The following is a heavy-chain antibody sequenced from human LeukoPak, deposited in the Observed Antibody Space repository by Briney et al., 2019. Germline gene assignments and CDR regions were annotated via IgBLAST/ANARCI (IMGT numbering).Heavy chain of an antibody. D-gene: IGHD2-15*01. Sequence: GGSLRLSCAASGFTFSSYWVHWVRQAPGKGLEWVSRINNDGSTINYADSVKGRFTISRDNAQNTLYLQMDSLRAEDTAIYFCARAGYYRFDYWGQRTLVTVSS. CDR1: GFTFSSYW. CDR2: INNDGSTI. J-gene: IGHJ4*02. CDR3: ARAGYYRFDY. V-gene: IGHV3-74*01.